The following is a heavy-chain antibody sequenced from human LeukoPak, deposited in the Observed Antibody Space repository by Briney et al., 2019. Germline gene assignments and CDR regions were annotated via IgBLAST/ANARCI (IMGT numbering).Heavy chain of an antibody. Sequence: GGSLRLSCAASGFTFSSYGMHWVRQAPGKGLEWVAVISYDGSNKYYADSVKGRFTISRDNSKNTLYLQMNSLRAEDTAVYYCAKDGCGGDCYYAAYYYGMDVWGQGTTVTVSS. J-gene: IGHJ6*02. D-gene: IGHD2-21*02. CDR2: ISYDGSNK. CDR1: GFTFSSYG. CDR3: AKDGCGGDCYYAAYYYGMDV. V-gene: IGHV3-30*18.